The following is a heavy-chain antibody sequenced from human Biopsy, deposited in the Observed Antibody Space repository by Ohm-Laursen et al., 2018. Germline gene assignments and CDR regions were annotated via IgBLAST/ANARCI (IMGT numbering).Heavy chain of an antibody. V-gene: IGHV4-4*07. CDR2: TYKGGNT. CDR3: ARDLPSSYYYAMDV. J-gene: IGHJ6*02. CDR1: GDSITSYY. Sequence: TLSLTCTVSGDSITSYYWSWIRQPAGKGLEWIGHTYKGGNTNHNPSLKSRVSMSVDTSKNQLSLTLRSVTDADTAVYYCARDLPSSYYYAMDVWGQGTTVTVSS. D-gene: IGHD6-6*01.